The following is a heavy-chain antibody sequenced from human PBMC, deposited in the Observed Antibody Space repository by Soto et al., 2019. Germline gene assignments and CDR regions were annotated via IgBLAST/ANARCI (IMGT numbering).Heavy chain of an antibody. J-gene: IGHJ6*02. Sequence: ASVKVSCKASGYTFTSYEINWVRQATGQGLEWMGWMNPNSGNTGYAQKFQGRVTMTRNTSISTAYMELSSLRSEDTAVYYCARGVVTMVRGVIANYYYYGMDVWGQGTTVTVSS. CDR3: ARGVVTMVRGVIANYYYYGMDV. D-gene: IGHD3-10*01. V-gene: IGHV1-8*01. CDR2: MNPNSGNT. CDR1: GYTFTSYE.